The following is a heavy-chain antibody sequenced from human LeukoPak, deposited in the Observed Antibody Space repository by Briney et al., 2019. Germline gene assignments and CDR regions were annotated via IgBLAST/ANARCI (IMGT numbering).Heavy chain of an antibody. CDR2: IYHSGST. Sequence: SETLSLTCTVSGYSISNGFYWGWIRQPPGKGLEWIGSIYHSGSTYYNPSLKSRVTISVDTSKNQFSLKLSSVTAADTAVYYCARGTGYCSGGSCYSGEVFDYWGQGTLVTVSS. CDR1: GYSISNGFY. D-gene: IGHD2-15*01. V-gene: IGHV4-38-2*02. CDR3: ARGTGYCSGGSCYSGEVFDY. J-gene: IGHJ4*02.